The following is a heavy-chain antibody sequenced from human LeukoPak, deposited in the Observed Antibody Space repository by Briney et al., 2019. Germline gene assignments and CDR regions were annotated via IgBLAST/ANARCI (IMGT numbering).Heavy chain of an antibody. CDR1: GFTFSVYW. CDR2: IKQDGSEK. Sequence: GGSLRLSCAASGFTFSVYWMTWVRQAPGKGLEWVGSIKQDGSEKYYVDSVKGRFTFSRDNAQNSLYLQMNSLRADDTAVYYCARDAGHGMDVWGKGTTVTVSS. V-gene: IGHV3-7*03. J-gene: IGHJ6*04. CDR3: ARDAGHGMDV.